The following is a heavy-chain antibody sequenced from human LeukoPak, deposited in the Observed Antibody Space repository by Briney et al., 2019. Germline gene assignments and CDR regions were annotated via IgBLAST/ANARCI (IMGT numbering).Heavy chain of an antibody. CDR2: INSDGSFT. CDR1: GFTFSSHA. D-gene: IGHD3-16*01. J-gene: IGHJ3*02. CDR3: ATSGRYAEDAFDI. V-gene: IGHV3-74*01. Sequence: GGSLRLSCAASGFTFSSHAMHWVRQAPGKGLVWVSRINSDGSFTNYADSVKGRFTISRDNAKNTLYLRMNSLRGEDTAIYYCATSGRYAEDAFDIWGQGTMVTVSS.